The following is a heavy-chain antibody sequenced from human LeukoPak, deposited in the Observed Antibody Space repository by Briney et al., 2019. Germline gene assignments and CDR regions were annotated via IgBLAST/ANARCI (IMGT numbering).Heavy chain of an antibody. J-gene: IGHJ4*02. CDR1: GFTFSSYW. Sequence: GGSLRLSCAASGFTFSSYWMSWIRQAPGKGLEWLSHISSSGTGYYTDSVKGRATISRDNAKNSLYLQMNSLRAEDTAVYYCARPAYCGGNCYYFPDYWGQGTLVTVSS. CDR2: ISSSGTG. CDR3: ARPAYCGGNCYYFPDY. D-gene: IGHD2-21*02. V-gene: IGHV3-11*04.